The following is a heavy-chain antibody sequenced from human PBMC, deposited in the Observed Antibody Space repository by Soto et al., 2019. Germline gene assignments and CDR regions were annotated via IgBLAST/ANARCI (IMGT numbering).Heavy chain of an antibody. J-gene: IGHJ4*02. CDR1: GFTFSNAW. Sequence: PGGSLRLSCAASGFTFSNAWMSWVRQAPGKGLEWVGRIKSKTDGGTTDYAAPVKGRFTISRDDSKNTLYLQMNSLKTEDTAVYYCTTSGRGQWLVPDLWGQGTLVTVSS. V-gene: IGHV3-15*01. CDR2: IKSKTDGGTT. CDR3: TTSGRGQWLVPDL. D-gene: IGHD6-19*01.